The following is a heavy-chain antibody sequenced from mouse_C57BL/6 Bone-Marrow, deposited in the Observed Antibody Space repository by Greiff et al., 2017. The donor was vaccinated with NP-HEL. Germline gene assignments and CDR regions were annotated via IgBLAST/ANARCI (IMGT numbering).Heavy chain of an antibody. D-gene: IGHD1-1*01. Sequence: VKLVESGPGLVAPSQSLSITCTVSGFSLTSYGVHWVRQPPGKGLEWLVVIWSDGSTTYNSALKSRLSISKDNSKSQVFLKMNSLQTDDTAMYYCARHSPNYYGSSYDYAMDYWGQGTSVTVSS. CDR1: GFSLTSYG. CDR3: ARHSPNYYGSSYDYAMDY. J-gene: IGHJ4*01. CDR2: IWSDGST. V-gene: IGHV2-6-1*01.